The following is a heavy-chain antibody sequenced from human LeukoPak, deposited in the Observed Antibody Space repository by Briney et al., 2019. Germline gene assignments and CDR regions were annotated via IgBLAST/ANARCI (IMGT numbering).Heavy chain of an antibody. CDR1: GFSFSSYG. CDR3: AKDYYDFWSGYYLDAFDI. D-gene: IGHD3-3*01. V-gene: IGHV3-30*02. J-gene: IGHJ3*02. Sequence: GGSLRLSCAASGFSFSSYGMHWVRQAPGKGLEWVAFIRYDGSNKYYADSVKGRFTISRDNSKNTLYLQMNSLRAEDTAVYYCAKDYYDFWSGYYLDAFDIWGQGTMVTVSS. CDR2: IRYDGSNK.